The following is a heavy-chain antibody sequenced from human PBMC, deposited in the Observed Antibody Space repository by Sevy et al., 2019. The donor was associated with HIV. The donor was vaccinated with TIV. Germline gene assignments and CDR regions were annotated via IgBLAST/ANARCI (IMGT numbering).Heavy chain of an antibody. CDR3: ARDGRYYYDSSGYPDY. J-gene: IGHJ4*02. CDR1: GFTFSSYG. V-gene: IGHV3-33*01. D-gene: IGHD3-22*01. Sequence: GGSLSLSCAASGFTFSSYGMHWVRQAPGKVLEWVAVIWYDGSNKYCADSVKGRFTISRDNSKNTLYLQMISLRAEDTAVYYCARDGRYYYDSSGYPDYWGQGTLVTVSS. CDR2: IWYDGSNK.